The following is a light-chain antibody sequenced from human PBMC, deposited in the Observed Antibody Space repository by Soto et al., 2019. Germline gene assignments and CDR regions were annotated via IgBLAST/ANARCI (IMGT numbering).Light chain of an antibody. CDR3: QSYDSSLSGSVV. V-gene: IGLV1-40*01. Sequence: QSVLTQPPSVSGAPGQRVTISCTGSSSNFGAGYDVHWYQQLPGTAPKLLIYGNNNRPSGVPDRFSGSKSGTSASLAITGLQADDEADFYCQSYDSSLSGSVVFGGGTKLTVL. J-gene: IGLJ2*01. CDR1: SSNFGAGYD. CDR2: GNN.